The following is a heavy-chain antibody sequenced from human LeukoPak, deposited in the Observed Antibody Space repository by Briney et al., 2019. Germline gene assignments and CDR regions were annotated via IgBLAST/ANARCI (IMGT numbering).Heavy chain of an antibody. J-gene: IGHJ4*02. CDR2: IYSGGST. CDR1: GGSFSGYY. V-gene: IGHV3-53*01. D-gene: IGHD3-22*01. CDR3: ARRYYDGSGFYYYFDY. Sequence: ETLSLTCAVYGGSFSGYYWSWVRQAPGKGLEWVSVIYSGGSTYYADSVKGRFTISRDNSKNTLYLQMNSLRAEDTAVYYCARRYYDGSGFYYYFDYWGQGTLVTVSS.